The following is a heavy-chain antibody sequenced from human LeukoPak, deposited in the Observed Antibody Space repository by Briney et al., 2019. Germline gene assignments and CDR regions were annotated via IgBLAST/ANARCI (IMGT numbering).Heavy chain of an antibody. CDR2: ISSSSDTI. Sequence: GGSLRLSCAASGFTFSSHAMSWVRQAPGKGLEWVSYISSSSDTIYYADSVKGRFTISRDNAKDSLYLQMYSLRVEDTAVYYCASGMRVGPNIWGQGTLVTVSS. CDR3: ASGMRVGPNI. J-gene: IGHJ4*02. V-gene: IGHV3-48*03. CDR1: GFTFSSHA. D-gene: IGHD1-26*01.